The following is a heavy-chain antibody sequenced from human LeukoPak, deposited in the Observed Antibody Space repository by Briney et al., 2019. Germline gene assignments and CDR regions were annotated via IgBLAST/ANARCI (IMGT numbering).Heavy chain of an antibody. V-gene: IGHV3-21*01. CDR2: ISSSSSYI. D-gene: IGHD1-26*01. CDR1: GFTFSSYS. J-gene: IGHJ3*02. CDR3: ARDRTPVGADAFDI. Sequence: SGGSLRLSCAASGFTFSSYSMNWVRQAPGKGLEWVSSISSSSSYIYYADSVKGRFTISRDNAKNSLYLQMNSLRAEDTAVYYCARDRTPVGADAFDIWGQGTMVTVSS.